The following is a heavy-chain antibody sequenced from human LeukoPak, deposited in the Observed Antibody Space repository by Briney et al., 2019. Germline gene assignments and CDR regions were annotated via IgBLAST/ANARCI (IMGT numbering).Heavy chain of an antibody. CDR1: GYTFTCYY. V-gene: IGHV1-2*02. J-gene: IGHJ4*02. Sequence: ASVKVSCKASGYTFTCYYMHWVRQAPGQGLEWMGWINPNSGGTNYAQKFQGRVTMTRDTSISTAYMELSRLRSDDTAVYYCARAFSKRGYSYGPSDWGQGTLVTVSS. CDR2: INPNSGGT. CDR3: ARAFSKRGYSYGPSD. D-gene: IGHD5-18*01.